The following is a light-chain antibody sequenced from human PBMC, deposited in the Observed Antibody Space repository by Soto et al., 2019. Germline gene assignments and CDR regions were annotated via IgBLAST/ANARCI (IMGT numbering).Light chain of an antibody. CDR1: QGMSHY. Sequence: AIQMTQSPSSLSASVGDRVTITCRASQGMSHYLGWYQQKPGKAPKLLIYAASSLQSGVPSRFSGSGSGTDFTLTISSLQPEDFATYYCLQDYNYPLTFGGGTKVEIK. CDR3: LQDYNYPLT. CDR2: AAS. V-gene: IGKV1-6*01. J-gene: IGKJ4*01.